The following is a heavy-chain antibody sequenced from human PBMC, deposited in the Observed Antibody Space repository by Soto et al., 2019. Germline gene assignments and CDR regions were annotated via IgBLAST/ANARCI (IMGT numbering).Heavy chain of an antibody. D-gene: IGHD2-15*01. CDR1: GYNFTIYA. J-gene: IGHJ4*02. CDR2: INGGSGDT. CDR3: ARVERCSGGSCYGPYFDS. V-gene: IGHV1-3*01. Sequence: ASVKVSCKTSGYNFTIYAVHWVRQAPGQRLEYMGRINGGSGDTKYSQKFQGRVTFTRDTSASTAYMELRSLRSEDTAVYYCARVERCSGGSCYGPYFDSWGQGTLVTVSS.